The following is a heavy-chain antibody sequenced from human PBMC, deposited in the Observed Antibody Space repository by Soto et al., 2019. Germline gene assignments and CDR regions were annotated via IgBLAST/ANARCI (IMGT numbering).Heavy chain of an antibody. CDR1: GFTFSSYA. CDR2: ISYDGSNK. D-gene: IGHD3-3*01. Sequence: QVQLVESGGGVVQPGRSLRLSCAASGFTFSSYAMHWVRQAPGKGLEWVAVISYDGSNKYYADSVKGRFTISRDNSKNARYVQMNTLRAEDTDVYYFVTDRTAFGNCRGQGSLVAVSS. J-gene: IGHJ4*02. V-gene: IGHV3-30-3*01. CDR3: VTDRTAFGNC.